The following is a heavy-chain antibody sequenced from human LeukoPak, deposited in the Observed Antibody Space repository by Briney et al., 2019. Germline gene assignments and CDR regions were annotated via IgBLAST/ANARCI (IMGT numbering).Heavy chain of an antibody. V-gene: IGHV4-59*01. D-gene: IGHD1-1*01. CDR2: IYYSGST. CDR1: GGSISSYY. CDR3: ARRPVAGTGYFDY. J-gene: IGHJ4*02. Sequence: SETLSLTCTVSGGSISSYYWSWIRQPPGKGLEWIGYIYYSGSTNYNPSLKSRVTISADTSKNQFSLKLSSVTAADTAVYYCARRPVAGTGYFDYWGQGTLVTVSS.